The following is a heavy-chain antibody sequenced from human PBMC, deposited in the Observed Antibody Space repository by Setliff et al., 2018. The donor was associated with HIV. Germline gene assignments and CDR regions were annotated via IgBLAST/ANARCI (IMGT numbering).Heavy chain of an antibody. Sequence: SETLSLTCTVTGYSISSGYYWAWIRQPPGKGLEWIGHSYHAGNTYYNPSLKSRVTIAVDTSKNQISLRLNSLTAADTALYYCARGTTLNVVPDAFDIWGQGTMVTVSS. J-gene: IGHJ3*02. CDR2: SYHAGNT. CDR3: ARGTTLNVVPDAFDI. V-gene: IGHV4-38-2*02. CDR1: GYSISSGYY. D-gene: IGHD4-17*01.